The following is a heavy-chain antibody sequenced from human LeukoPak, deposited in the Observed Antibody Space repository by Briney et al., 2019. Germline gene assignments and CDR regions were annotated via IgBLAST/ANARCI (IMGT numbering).Heavy chain of an antibody. CDR1: GYTFTSYD. D-gene: IGHD2-2*01. J-gene: IGHJ5*02. Sequence: GASVKVSCKASGYTFTSYDINWLRQATGQGLEWMGWMNPNSGNTGYAQKFQGRVTMTRNTSISTAYMELSSLRSEDTAVYYCARDRYCSSTSCYRARPNWFDPWGQGTLVTVSS. CDR2: MNPNSGNT. V-gene: IGHV1-8*01. CDR3: ARDRYCSSTSCYRARPNWFDP.